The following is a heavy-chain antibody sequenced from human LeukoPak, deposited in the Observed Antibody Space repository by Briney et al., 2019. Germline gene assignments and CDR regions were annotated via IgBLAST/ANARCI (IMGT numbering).Heavy chain of an antibody. CDR2: IKSKTDGGTT. D-gene: IGHD3-10*01. CDR3: TPLITMVRGGTRARLGP. J-gene: IGHJ5*02. CDR1: GFTFSNAW. Sequence: GGSLRLSCAASGFTFSNAWMSWVRQAPGKGLEWVGRIKSKTDGGTTDYAAPVKGRFTISRDDSKNTLYLQMNSLKTEDTAVYCCTPLITMVRGGTRARLGPWGQGTLVTVSS. V-gene: IGHV3-15*01.